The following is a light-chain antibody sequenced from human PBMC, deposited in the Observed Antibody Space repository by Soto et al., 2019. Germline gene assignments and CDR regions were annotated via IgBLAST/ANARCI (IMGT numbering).Light chain of an antibody. CDR3: KQSHNTPRT. V-gene: IGKV1-39*01. CDR2: AAS. J-gene: IGKJ1*01. Sequence: DIQMTQSPSSLSASVGDRVTITCRSHQSMSSYLSWYQQKPGKAPNLLIYAASTLQSGVPSRFTCIGSGTDFTLTISGLQPEDFETYYCKQSHNTPRTFGQGTKVEVK. CDR1: QSMSSY.